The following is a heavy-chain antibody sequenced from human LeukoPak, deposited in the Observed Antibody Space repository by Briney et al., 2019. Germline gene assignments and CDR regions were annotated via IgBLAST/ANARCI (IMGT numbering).Heavy chain of an antibody. Sequence: SETLSLTCAVYGGSFSGYYWSWIRQPPGKGLEWIGEINHSGSTNYNPSLKSRVTISVDTSKNQFSLKLSSVTAADTAVYYCARRGYSYGNFDYWGQGTLVTVSS. CDR2: INHSGST. V-gene: IGHV4-34*01. J-gene: IGHJ4*02. CDR1: GGSFSGYY. D-gene: IGHD5-18*01. CDR3: ARRGYSYGNFDY.